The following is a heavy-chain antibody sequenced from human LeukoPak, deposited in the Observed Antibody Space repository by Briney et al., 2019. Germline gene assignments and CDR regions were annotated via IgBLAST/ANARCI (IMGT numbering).Heavy chain of an antibody. CDR3: ARDLKAAAGTEHRTYYYYYYGMDV. D-gene: IGHD6-13*01. CDR1: GFTFSGSA. V-gene: IGHV3-73*01. Sequence: PGGSLRLSCVASGFTFSGSAIHWVRQASGKGLEWVGRVRSKADSYATAYTASMKGRFIISRDDSKNTAYLQMNSLKTEDTAVYYCARDLKAAAGTEHRTYYYYYYGMDVWGQGTTVTVSS. J-gene: IGHJ6*02. CDR2: VRSKADSYAT.